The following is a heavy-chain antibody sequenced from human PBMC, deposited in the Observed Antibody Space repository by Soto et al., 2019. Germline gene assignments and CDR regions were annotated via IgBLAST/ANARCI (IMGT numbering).Heavy chain of an antibody. D-gene: IGHD3-22*01. CDR1: GVVFKDYD. J-gene: IGHJ5*01. V-gene: IGHV3-30*03. CDR3: AMGDDHDSSGPFSDAFAS. Sequence: GGSLRLSCTTAGVVFKDYDIHWVRQAPGKGLAWLASISYDGSNRYYADSVKGRFTISRDNSKNTLSLQINSLRAEDTAVYYCAMGDDHDSSGPFSDAFASSGQGTLVPLSS. CDR2: ISYDGSNR.